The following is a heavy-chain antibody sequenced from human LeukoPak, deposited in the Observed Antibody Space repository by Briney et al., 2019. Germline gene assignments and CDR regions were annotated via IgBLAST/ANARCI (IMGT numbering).Heavy chain of an antibody. CDR1: GFTFSSYE. Sequence: PGGSLRLSCAASGFTFSSYEMNWVRQAPGKGLEWISYISSSGSTVYYADSVKGRFTISRDNAKNSLYLQMSSLRAEDTALYYCAPRPRYCSSTSCPWGQGTLVTVSS. CDR2: ISSSGSTV. J-gene: IGHJ5*02. CDR3: APRPRYCSSTSCP. V-gene: IGHV3-48*03. D-gene: IGHD2-2*01.